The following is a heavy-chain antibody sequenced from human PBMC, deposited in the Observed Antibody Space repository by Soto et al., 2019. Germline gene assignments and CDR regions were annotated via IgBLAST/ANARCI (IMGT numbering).Heavy chain of an antibody. CDR2: MGGSGRST. V-gene: IGHV3-23*01. Sequence: GASLRLSCVASGFTFSSYAMTWVRQAPGKGLEWVSSMGGSGRSTYYTDSVKGRFTISRDNSKSKLYLLMNSLGAEETAVYYCLKARRGDYSKPSFDYWGQGALVTVSS. J-gene: IGHJ4*02. CDR1: GFTFSSYA. CDR3: LKARRGDYSKPSFDY. D-gene: IGHD4-4*01.